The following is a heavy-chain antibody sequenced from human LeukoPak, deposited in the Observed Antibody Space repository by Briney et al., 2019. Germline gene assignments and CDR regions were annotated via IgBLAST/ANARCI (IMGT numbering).Heavy chain of an antibody. D-gene: IGHD2-15*01. CDR1: GGSFSTYY. CDR2: INHSGST. J-gene: IGHJ3*02. CDR3: ARFPCSGDSCYSGIRAFDI. Sequence: PSETLSLTCAVYGGSFSTYYWNWIRQSPGKGLEWIGEINHSGSTNSNPSPKSRVTILIDTSKNQFSLKLSSVTAADTAVYYCARFPCSGDSCYSGIRAFDIWGQGTMVIVSS. V-gene: IGHV4-34*01.